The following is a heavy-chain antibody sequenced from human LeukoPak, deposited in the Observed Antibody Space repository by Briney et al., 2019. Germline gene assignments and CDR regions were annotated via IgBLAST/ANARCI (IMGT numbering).Heavy chain of an antibody. CDR1: GGSISSSSYY. J-gene: IGHJ3*02. Sequence: SSETLSLTCTVSGGSISSSSYYWGWIRQPPGKGLEWIGSIYYSGSTYYNPSLKSRVTISVDTSKNLFSLKLSSVTAADTAVYYCARRKEGLINYYDSSGYTTVDDAFDIWGQGTMVTVSS. CDR2: IYYSGST. D-gene: IGHD3-22*01. CDR3: ARRKEGLINYYDSSGYTTVDDAFDI. V-gene: IGHV4-39*01.